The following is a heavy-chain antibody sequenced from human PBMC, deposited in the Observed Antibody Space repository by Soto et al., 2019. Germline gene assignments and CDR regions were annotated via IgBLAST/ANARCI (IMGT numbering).Heavy chain of an antibody. V-gene: IGHV4-4*07. Sequence: PSETLSLTCTISGDSISSYFWSWIRQPAGKGLEWIGRMYVTGTTSYNPSLKSRVTMSGDTSKNRFSLRLSSVTAADTAVEYCARDGEYSSGWFIFDHWGQGALVTVS. CDR1: GDSISSYF. CDR3: ARDGEYSSGWFIFDH. CDR2: MYVTGTT. D-gene: IGHD6-19*01. J-gene: IGHJ4*02.